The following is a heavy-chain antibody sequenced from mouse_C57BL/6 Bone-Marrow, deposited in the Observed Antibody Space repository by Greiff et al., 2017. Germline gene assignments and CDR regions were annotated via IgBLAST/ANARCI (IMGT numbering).Heavy chain of an antibody. CDR1: GFNIKNTY. Sequence: QVQQSVAELVRPGASVKLSCTASGFNIKNTYMHWVKQRPEQGLEWIGRIDPANGNTKYAPKFQGKATITADTSSNTAYLQLSSLTSEDTAIYYCAPYYGSSPAWFAYWGQGTLVTVSA. D-gene: IGHD1-1*01. CDR3: APYYGSSPAWFAY. CDR2: IDPANGNT. V-gene: IGHV14-3*01. J-gene: IGHJ3*01.